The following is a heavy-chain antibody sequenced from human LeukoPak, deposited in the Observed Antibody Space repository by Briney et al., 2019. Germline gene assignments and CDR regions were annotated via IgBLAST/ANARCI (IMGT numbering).Heavy chain of an antibody. D-gene: IGHD5-24*01. V-gene: IGHV4-59*01. CDR2: ISHSGSS. Sequence: PSETLSLTCAVSGGSITSDYWSWIRQPPGKRLEWLGFISHSGSSNYNPSLKSRVTMSVDTSKTQFSLRLSSVSAAYAAVYYCAGRLWRRDGHNLSAFDIWGQGTMVTVSS. CDR1: GGSITSDY. CDR3: AGRLWRRDGHNLSAFDI. J-gene: IGHJ3*02.